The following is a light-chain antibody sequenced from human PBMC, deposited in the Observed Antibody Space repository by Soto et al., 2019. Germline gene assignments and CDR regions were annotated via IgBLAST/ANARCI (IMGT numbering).Light chain of an antibody. Sequence: QSVLTQPASVSGSPGQSITISCTGTSTDVGRYNYVSWYQQHPGKAPKLMVYDVSNRPSWVSNRFSGSKSGITASLTISGRQAEDEADYYCTSYTSDSTDVFGTGTKLTVL. V-gene: IGLV2-14*01. CDR2: DVS. J-gene: IGLJ1*01. CDR3: TSYTSDSTDV. CDR1: STDVGRYNY.